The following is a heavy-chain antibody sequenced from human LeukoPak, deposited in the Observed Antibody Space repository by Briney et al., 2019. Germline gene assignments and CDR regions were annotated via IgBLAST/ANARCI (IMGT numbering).Heavy chain of an antibody. Sequence: GGSLRLSCVASGLTFSNAWISWVRQAPGKGLEWVSDISGSGGSTNYADSVKGRFTISRDNAKNSLYLQMNSLRAEDTAVYYCATYCGGDCYSPHDAFDIWGQGTMVTVSS. J-gene: IGHJ3*02. CDR2: ISGSGGST. CDR1: GLTFSNAW. V-gene: IGHV3-11*03. D-gene: IGHD2-21*02. CDR3: ATYCGGDCYSPHDAFDI.